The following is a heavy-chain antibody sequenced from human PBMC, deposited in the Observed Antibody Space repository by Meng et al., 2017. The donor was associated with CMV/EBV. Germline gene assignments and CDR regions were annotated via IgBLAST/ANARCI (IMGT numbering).Heavy chain of an antibody. CDR1: GGSVSSGSYY. D-gene: IGHD3-10*01. Sequence: ETLSLTCTVSGGSVSSGSYYWSWVRQAPGKGLEWVANIKQDGSEKYYVDSVKGRFTISRDNAKNSLYLQMNSLRAEDTAVYYCAREAWFGELLFDYWGQGTLVTVAA. CDR2: IKQDGSEK. V-gene: IGHV3-7*01. CDR3: AREAWFGELLFDY. J-gene: IGHJ4*02.